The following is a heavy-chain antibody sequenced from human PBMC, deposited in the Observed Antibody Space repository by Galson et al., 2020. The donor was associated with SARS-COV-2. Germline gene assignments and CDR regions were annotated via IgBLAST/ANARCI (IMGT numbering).Heavy chain of an antibody. CDR3: ARKNWNIDS. V-gene: IGHV4-38-2*01. CDR1: GYSISSGYY. CDR2: VYHSGST. J-gene: IGHJ4*02. D-gene: IGHD1-1*01. Sequence: SETLSLTCAVSGYSISSGYYCCSLRQPPRKGLPWIGSVYHSGSTYYNPSLTSLVTISVATSNNQFSMKVTSVTAADTAVYYCARKNWNIDSGGQGGLVTVSS.